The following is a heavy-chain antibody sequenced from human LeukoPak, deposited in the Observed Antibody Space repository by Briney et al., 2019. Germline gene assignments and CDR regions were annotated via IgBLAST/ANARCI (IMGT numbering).Heavy chain of an antibody. CDR2: IYHSGST. Sequence: SETLSLTCAVSGGSISSSNWWSWVRQPPGKGLGWIGEIYHSGSTNYNPSLKSRVTISVDKSKNQFSLKLSSVTAADTAVYYCARVVEGSVSIDYWGQGTLVTVSS. J-gene: IGHJ4*02. D-gene: IGHD3-10*01. V-gene: IGHV4-4*02. CDR3: ARVVEGSVSIDY. CDR1: GGSISSSNW.